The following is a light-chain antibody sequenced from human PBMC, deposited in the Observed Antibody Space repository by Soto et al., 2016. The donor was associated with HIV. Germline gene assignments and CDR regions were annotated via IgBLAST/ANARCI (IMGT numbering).Light chain of an antibody. CDR2: AAS. J-gene: IGKJ2*01. V-gene: IGKV1-9*01. CDR1: QGITSY. CDR3: QQLDSYPRYT. Sequence: DIQLTQSPSFLSASVGDRVTITCRASQGITSYLAWYQQKPGKAPKLLTYAASTLQSGVPSRFSGSGSGTEFTLIISSLQPEDFATYYCQQLDSYPRYTFGQGTRLEIK.